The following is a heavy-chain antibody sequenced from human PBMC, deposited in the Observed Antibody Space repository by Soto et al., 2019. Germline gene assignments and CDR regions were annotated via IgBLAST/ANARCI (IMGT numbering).Heavy chain of an antibody. J-gene: IGHJ4*02. Sequence: PGGSLRLSCAASGFTFSTYVLSWVRQAPGKGLEWVSGVSGRGGYTYYADSVKGRFTISRDTSKNTFDLQMDSLRVEDTAVYYCAKDPCGTTVATFDSWGQGTLVPVSS. CDR1: GFTFSTYV. D-gene: IGHD4-17*01. V-gene: IGHV3-23*01. CDR3: AKDPCGTTVATFDS. CDR2: VSGRGGYT.